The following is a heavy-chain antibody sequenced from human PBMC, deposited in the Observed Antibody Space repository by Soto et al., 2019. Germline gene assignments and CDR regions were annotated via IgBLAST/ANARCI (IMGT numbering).Heavy chain of an antibody. CDR1: GFTVSSNY. D-gene: IGHD4-17*01. CDR2: IYSGGST. J-gene: IGHJ6*02. V-gene: IGHV3-53*01. Sequence: GGSLRLSCAASGFTVSSNYMSWVRQALGKGLEWVSVIYSGGSTYYADSVKGRFTISRDNSKNTLYLQMNSLRAEDTAVYYCASPRLRPGYYYYGMDVWGQGTTVTVSS. CDR3: ASPRLRPGYYYYGMDV.